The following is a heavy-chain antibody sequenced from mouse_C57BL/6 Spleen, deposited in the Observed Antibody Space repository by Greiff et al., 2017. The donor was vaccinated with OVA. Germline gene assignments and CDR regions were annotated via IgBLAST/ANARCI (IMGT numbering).Heavy chain of an antibody. D-gene: IGHD2-5*01. CDR2: IRNKANGYTT. CDR3: ARSPPAYYSNYFDY. Sequence: EVMLVESGGGLVQPGGSLSLSCAASGFTFTDYYMSWVRQPPGKALEWLGFIRNKANGYTTEYSASVKGRFTISRDNSQSILYLQMKSLRAEDRATYYCARSPPAYYSNYFDYWGQGTTLTVSS. V-gene: IGHV7-3*01. CDR1: GFTFTDYY. J-gene: IGHJ2*01.